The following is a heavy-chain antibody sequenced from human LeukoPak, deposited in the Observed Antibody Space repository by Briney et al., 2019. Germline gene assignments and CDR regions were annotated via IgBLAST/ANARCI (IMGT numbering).Heavy chain of an antibody. CDR1: GGSISSGTYY. V-gene: IGHV4-61*02. D-gene: IGHD3-22*01. CDR2: IYTTGST. CDR3: ARVMTGGYYNC. J-gene: IGHJ4*02. Sequence: SETLSLTCTVSGGSISSGTYYWTWLRQLAGQGLEWIGRIYTTGSTNYNPSLKSRVTMSTDTSKNQFSLKLSSVTAAGTAVYYCARVMTGGYYNCWGQGTLVTVSS.